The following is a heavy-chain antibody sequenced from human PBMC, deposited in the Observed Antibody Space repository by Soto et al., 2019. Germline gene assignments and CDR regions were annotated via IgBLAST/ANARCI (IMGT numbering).Heavy chain of an antibody. CDR3: AHRRYGGNRARLGYFDY. J-gene: IGHJ4*02. CDR2: IYWDDDK. CDR1: GFSLSTSGVG. D-gene: IGHD2-15*01. Sequence: SGPTLVNPTQTLTLTCTFSGFSLSTSGVGVGWIRQPPGKALEWLALIYWDDDKRYSPSLKSRLTITKDTSKNQVVLTMTNMDPVDTATYYCAHRRYGGNRARLGYFDYWGQGTLVTSPQ. V-gene: IGHV2-5*02.